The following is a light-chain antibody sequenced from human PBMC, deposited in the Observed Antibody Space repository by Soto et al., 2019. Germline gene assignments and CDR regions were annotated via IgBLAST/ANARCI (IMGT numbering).Light chain of an antibody. CDR2: SNN. Sequence: QSVLTQPPSASGTPGQRVTISCSGSSSNIGSNTVNWYQQLPGTAPKLLFYSNNQRPSGVPDRFSGSRSGSSASLAISGLQSEDEADYYCAAWDDSLNAPVFGGGTKLTVL. V-gene: IGLV1-44*01. CDR1: SSNIGSNT. J-gene: IGLJ3*02. CDR3: AAWDDSLNAPV.